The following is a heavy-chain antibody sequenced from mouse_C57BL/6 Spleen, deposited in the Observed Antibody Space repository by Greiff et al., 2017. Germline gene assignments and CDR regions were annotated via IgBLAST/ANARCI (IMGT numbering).Heavy chain of an antibody. V-gene: IGHV3-1*01. CDR1: GYSITSGYD. CDR3: ARGGDYDWYFDV. J-gene: IGHJ1*03. CDR2: ISYSGST. Sequence: QQSGPGMVKPSQSLSLTCTVTGYSITSGYDWHWIRHFPGNKLEWMGYISYSGSTNYNPSLKSRISITHDTSKNHFFLKLNSVTTEDTATYYCARGGDYDWYFDVWGTGTTVTVSS. D-gene: IGHD2-4*01.